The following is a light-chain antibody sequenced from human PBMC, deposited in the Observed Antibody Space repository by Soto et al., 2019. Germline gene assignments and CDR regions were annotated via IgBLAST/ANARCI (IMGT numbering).Light chain of an antibody. CDR1: SSNIGAGYD. CDR2: GNS. V-gene: IGLV1-40*01. Sequence: QSVLTQPPSVSGAPGQRVTISCTGSSSNIGAGYDVHWYQQLPGTAPKLLIYGNSNRPSGVPDRFSGSKSGTSASLAITGLQAEEEADYYCQYYDIRLSGSRVVFGGGTKLTVL. CDR3: QYYDIRLSGSRVV. J-gene: IGLJ2*01.